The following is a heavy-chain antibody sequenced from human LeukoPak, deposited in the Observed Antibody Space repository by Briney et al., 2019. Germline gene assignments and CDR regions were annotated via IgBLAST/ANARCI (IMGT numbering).Heavy chain of an antibody. Sequence: PGGSLRLSCAASGFTFNSYALSWVRQAPAKGLEWVSAISGNGGSKYYADSVKGRFTISRDNSKNTLYLQMNSLRAEATAVYYCVKDYVWGSYRHQYFDYSGQGRLVTAYS. CDR2: ISGNGGSK. J-gene: IGHJ4*02. CDR1: GFTFNSYA. CDR3: VKDYVWGSYRHQYFDY. V-gene: IGHV3-23*01. D-gene: IGHD3-16*02.